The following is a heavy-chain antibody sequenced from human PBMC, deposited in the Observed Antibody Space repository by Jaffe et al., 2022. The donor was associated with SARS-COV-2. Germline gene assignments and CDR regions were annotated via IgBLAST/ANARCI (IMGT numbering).Heavy chain of an antibody. Sequence: QVQLQESGPGLVKPSQTLSLTCTVSGGSISSGSYYWSWIRQPAGKGLEWIGRIYTSGSTNYNPSLKSRVTISVDTSKNQFSLKLSSVTAADTAVYYCASYSIDDAFDIWGQGTMVTVSS. CDR1: GGSISSGSYY. D-gene: IGHD4-4*01. CDR3: ASYSIDDAFDI. J-gene: IGHJ3*02. CDR2: IYTSGST. V-gene: IGHV4-61*02.